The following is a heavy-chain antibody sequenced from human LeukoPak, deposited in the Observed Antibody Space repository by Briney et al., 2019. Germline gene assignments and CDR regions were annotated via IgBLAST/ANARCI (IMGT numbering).Heavy chain of an antibody. CDR1: GGSISSYY. CDR3: ARAPDSGSHYFDY. CDR2: IYYSGST. J-gene: IGHJ4*02. V-gene: IGHV4-59*08. Sequence: SETLSLTCTVSGGSISSYYWSWIRQPPGKGLEWIGYIYYSGSTNYNPSLKSRVTISVDTSKNQFSLKLSSVTAADTAVYYCARAPDSGSHYFDYWGQGTLVTVSS. D-gene: IGHD3-10*01.